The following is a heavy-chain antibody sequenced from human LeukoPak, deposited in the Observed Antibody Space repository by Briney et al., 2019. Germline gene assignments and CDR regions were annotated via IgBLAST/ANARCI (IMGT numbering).Heavy chain of an antibody. J-gene: IGHJ4*02. CDR2: ISYDGSNK. CDR3: AKDLGVVATMNFDY. V-gene: IGHV3-30*18. Sequence: GRSLRLSCAASGFTFSSYGMHWVRQAPGTGLEGVAVISYDGSNKYYADSVKGRFTISRDNSKNTLYLQMNSLRAEDTAVYYCAKDLGVVATMNFDYWGQGTLVTVSS. CDR1: GFTFSSYG. D-gene: IGHD5-12*01.